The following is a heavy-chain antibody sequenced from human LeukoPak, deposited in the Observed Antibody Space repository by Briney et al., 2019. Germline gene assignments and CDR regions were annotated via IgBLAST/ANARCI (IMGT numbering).Heavy chain of an antibody. D-gene: IGHD3-22*01. CDR2: IGGSGGGT. V-gene: IGHV3-23*01. Sequence: GGSLRLSCAVPGFTLSNYGMSWVRQAPGKGLEWVAGIGGSGGGTNYADSVKGRFTISRDNPKNTLYLQMNSLRAEDTAVYFCAKRGVVIRVILVGFHKEAYYFDSWGQGALVTVSS. CDR3: AKRGVVIRVILVGFHKEAYYFDS. CDR1: GFTLSNYG. J-gene: IGHJ4*02.